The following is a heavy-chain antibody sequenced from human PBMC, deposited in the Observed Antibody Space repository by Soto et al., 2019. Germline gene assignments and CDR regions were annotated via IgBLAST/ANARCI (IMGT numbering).Heavy chain of an antibody. Sequence: QVQLVQSGAEEKKPGASVKVSCKASGYTFTNYAMHWVRQAPGQRLEWMGWINAGNGNTKYSQKLQGRVTITRDTSATTAYMELSSLRSEDTAVYYCARSPSLFTDSGGQGTLVTVSS. D-gene: IGHD2-2*01. CDR2: INAGNGNT. V-gene: IGHV1-3*05. CDR3: ARSPSLFTDS. J-gene: IGHJ4*02. CDR1: GYTFTNYA.